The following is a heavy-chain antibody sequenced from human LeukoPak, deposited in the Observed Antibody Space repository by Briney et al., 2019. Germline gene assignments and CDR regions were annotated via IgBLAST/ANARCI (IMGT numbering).Heavy chain of an antibody. D-gene: IGHD3-22*01. CDR1: GGPISSSDYY. CDR3: ARLTHSYYADSSGYYPYYYMDV. J-gene: IGHJ6*03. Sequence: SEALSLTCSVSGGPISSSDYYWGWIRQPPGKGLEWIGRISYTGNTYYTPSLKSRVTISVDTSNNLFSLRLSSVTAGDTAVYYCARLTHSYYADSSGYYPYYYMDVWGKGTTATVSS. V-gene: IGHV4-39*02. CDR2: ISYTGNT.